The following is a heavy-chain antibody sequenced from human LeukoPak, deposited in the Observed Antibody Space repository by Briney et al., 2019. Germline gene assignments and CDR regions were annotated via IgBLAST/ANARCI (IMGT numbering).Heavy chain of an antibody. CDR1: GGSFSGYY. CDR2: INHSGST. CDR3: ARVLIQFYYYYGMDV. V-gene: IGHV4-34*01. D-gene: IGHD2-15*01. J-gene: IGHJ6*02. Sequence: SETLSLTCAVYGGSFSGYYWSWIRQPPGKGLEWIGEINHSGSTNYNPSLKSRVTISVDTSKNQFSLKLSSVTAADTAVYYCARVLIQFYYYYGMDVWGQGTTVTVSS.